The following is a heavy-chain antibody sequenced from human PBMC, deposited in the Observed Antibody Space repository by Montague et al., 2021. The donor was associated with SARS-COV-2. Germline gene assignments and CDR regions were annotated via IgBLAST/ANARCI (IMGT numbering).Heavy chain of an antibody. J-gene: IGHJ6*02. D-gene: IGHD4-17*01. CDR3: ARLTVNYGDLWGYYHGMDV. CDR2: IYYSGRA. Sequence: SETLSLTCSVSGGSMSSTYWSWVRQPPEKGLEWIGCIYYSGRAFYNPSLTSRVTISVDTSKTQFSLNLSSVTAADTAVYYCARLTVNYGDLWGYYHGMDVWGQGTTVTVSS. V-gene: IGHV4-59*08. CDR1: GGSMSSTY.